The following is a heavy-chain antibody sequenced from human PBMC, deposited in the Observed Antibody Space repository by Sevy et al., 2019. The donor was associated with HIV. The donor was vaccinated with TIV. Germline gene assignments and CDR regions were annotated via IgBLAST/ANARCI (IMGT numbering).Heavy chain of an antibody. Sequence: GGSLRLSCAAAGFTFSSYWMHWVRQAPGKGPVWVSGVNSDGSSTNYAHSVKGRFTMSRDSVKNTLYPQMNSLRAEDTAVYFCVAAKTWQDYWGQGTLVTVSS. CDR1: GFTFSSYW. D-gene: IGHD2-15*01. J-gene: IGHJ4*02. V-gene: IGHV3-74*01. CDR3: VAAKTWQDY. CDR2: VNSDGSST.